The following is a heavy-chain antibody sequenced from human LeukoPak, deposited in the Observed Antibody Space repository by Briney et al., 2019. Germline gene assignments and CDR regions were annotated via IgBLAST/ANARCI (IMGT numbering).Heavy chain of an antibody. CDR2: IIPIFGTA. Sequence: ASVKVSCKASGGTFISYAISWVRQAPGQGLEWMGGIIPIFGTANYAQKFQGRVTITADESTSTAYMELSSLRSEDTAVYYCARWGGWYSSSSVAFDYWGQGTLVTVSS. D-gene: IGHD6-6*01. V-gene: IGHV1-69*13. CDR1: GGTFISYA. CDR3: ARWGGWYSSSSVAFDY. J-gene: IGHJ4*02.